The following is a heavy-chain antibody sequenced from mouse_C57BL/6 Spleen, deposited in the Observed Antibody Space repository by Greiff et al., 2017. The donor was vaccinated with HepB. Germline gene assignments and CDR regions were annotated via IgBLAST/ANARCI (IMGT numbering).Heavy chain of an antibody. Sequence: VHVKQSGAELVKPGASVKLSCTASGFNIKDYYMHWVKQRTEQGLEWIGRIDPEDGETKYAPKFQGKATITADTSSNTAYLQLSSLTSEDTAVYYCARLLPAYYSNYYFDYWGQGTTLTVSS. CDR2: IDPEDGET. J-gene: IGHJ2*01. V-gene: IGHV14-2*01. CDR3: ARLLPAYYSNYYFDY. CDR1: GFNIKDYY. D-gene: IGHD2-5*01.